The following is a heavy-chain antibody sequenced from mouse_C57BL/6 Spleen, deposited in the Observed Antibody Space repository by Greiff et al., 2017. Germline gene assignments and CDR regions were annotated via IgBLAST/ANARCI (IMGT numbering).Heavy chain of an antibody. CDR2: IDPSDSYT. D-gene: IGHD1-1*01. Sequence: QVQLQQPGAELVRPGPSVKLSCKASGYTFTSYWMHWVKQRPGQGLEWIGVIDPSDSYTNYNQKFKGKATLTVDTSSSTAYMQLSSLTSEDSAVYYCARGTTVVAPYFDYWGQGTTLTVSS. V-gene: IGHV1-59*01. CDR1: GYTFTSYW. CDR3: ARGTTVVAPYFDY. J-gene: IGHJ2*01.